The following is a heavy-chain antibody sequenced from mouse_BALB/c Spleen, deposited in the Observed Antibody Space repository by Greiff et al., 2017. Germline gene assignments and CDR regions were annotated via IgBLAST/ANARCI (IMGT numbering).Heavy chain of an antibody. V-gene: IGHV1S137*01. D-gene: IGHD1-1*01. CDR1: GYTFTDYA. CDR2: ISTYYGDA. CDR3: ARGYGSSYEGWYFDV. Sequence: VQLQESGAELVRPGVSVKISCKGSGYTFTDYAMHWVKQSHAKSLEWIGVISTYYGDASYNQKFKGKATMTVDKSSSTAYMELARLTSEDSAIYYCARGYGSSYEGWYFDVWGAGTTVTVSS. J-gene: IGHJ1*01.